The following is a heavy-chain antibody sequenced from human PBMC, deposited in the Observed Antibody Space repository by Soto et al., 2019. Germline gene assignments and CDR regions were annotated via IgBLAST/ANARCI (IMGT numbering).Heavy chain of an antibody. D-gene: IGHD2-15*01. V-gene: IGHV4-34*01. CDR2: INHGGGT. J-gene: IGHJ6*02. Sequence: SETLSLTXAVYGGSFSGYYWSWIRQPPGKGLEWIGAINHGGGTNSNPSLKSRVTMSVDTSKKHFSLKLSSVTAADTAVYYCAREEVAQWFTKGYYGMDVWGQGTTVTVSS. CDR3: AREEVAQWFTKGYYGMDV. CDR1: GGSFSGYY.